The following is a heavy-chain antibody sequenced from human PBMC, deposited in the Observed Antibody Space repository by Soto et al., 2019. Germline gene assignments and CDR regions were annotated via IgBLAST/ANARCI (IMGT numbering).Heavy chain of an antibody. V-gene: IGHV1-69*13. CDR2: IIPIFGTA. CDR1: GYTFTSYD. J-gene: IGHJ5*02. Sequence: SVKVSCKASGYTFTSYDINWVRQASGQGLEWMGGIIPIFGTANYAQKFQGRVTITADESTNTAYMELSSLRSEDTAVYYCARAVFGYYDSSGYFENWFDPWGQGTLVTVSS. D-gene: IGHD3-22*01. CDR3: ARAVFGYYDSSGYFENWFDP.